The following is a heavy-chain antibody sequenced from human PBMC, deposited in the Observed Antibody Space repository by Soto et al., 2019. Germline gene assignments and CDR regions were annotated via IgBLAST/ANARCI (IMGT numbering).Heavy chain of an antibody. Sequence: PGGSLRLSSTSSGFAFNRYTMTCFRQAPGKGLEWVSGINSGGGTTYYADSVKGRFTISRDDSKNTVYMQMSSLRAEDTAVYFCAKDQRGTGWPLVSWGQGTLVTVSS. V-gene: IGHV3-23*01. CDR2: INSGGGTT. CDR1: GFAFNRYT. J-gene: IGHJ4*02. D-gene: IGHD6-19*01. CDR3: AKDQRGTGWPLVS.